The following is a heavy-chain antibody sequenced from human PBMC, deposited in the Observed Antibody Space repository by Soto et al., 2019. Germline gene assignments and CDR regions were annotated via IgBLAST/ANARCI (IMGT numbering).Heavy chain of an antibody. CDR3: ARAKGSSGCLDY. Sequence: GASVKVPCKASGYTFTNYYIHWVRQAPGQGIEWMGIINPSASSTTYAQKFQGRLTMTRDTSTSTVYMELSSLRSEDTAVYRCARAKGSSGCLDYWGQGTLVTVSS. D-gene: IGHD6-19*01. J-gene: IGHJ4*02. CDR2: INPSASST. CDR1: GYTFTNYY. V-gene: IGHV1-46*01.